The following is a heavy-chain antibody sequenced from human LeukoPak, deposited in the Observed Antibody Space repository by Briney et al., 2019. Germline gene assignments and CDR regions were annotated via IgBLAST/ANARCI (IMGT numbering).Heavy chain of an antibody. J-gene: IGHJ4*02. Sequence: GASVKVSCKASGYPFSTYGISWVRQAPGQGLQWMAWISTHNGKTDYAQNFQDRVTVTRDTSTSTVYMELRSLRSDDMAVYFCARDVGTTHFDLWGQGTLVTVSS. CDR1: GYPFSTYG. D-gene: IGHD5-12*01. CDR3: ARDVGTTHFDL. V-gene: IGHV1-18*03. CDR2: ISTHNGKT.